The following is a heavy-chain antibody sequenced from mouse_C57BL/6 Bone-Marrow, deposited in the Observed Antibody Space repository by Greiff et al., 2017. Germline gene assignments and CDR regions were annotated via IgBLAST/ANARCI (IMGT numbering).Heavy chain of an antibody. CDR1: GYAFSSSW. V-gene: IGHV1-82*01. CDR3: ARCDSYYPYFDY. CDR2: IYPGDGDT. J-gene: IGHJ2*01. D-gene: IGHD2-12*01. Sequence: VKLQESGPELVKPGASVKISCKASGYAFSSSWMNWVKQRPGKGLEWIGRIYPGDGDTNYNGKFKGKATLTADKSSSTAYMQLSSLTSEDSAVYFGARCDSYYPYFDYWGQGTTLTVSS.